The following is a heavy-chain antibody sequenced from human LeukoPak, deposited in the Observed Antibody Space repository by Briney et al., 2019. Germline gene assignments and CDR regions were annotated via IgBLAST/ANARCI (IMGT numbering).Heavy chain of an antibody. D-gene: IGHD3-10*01. J-gene: IGHJ6*02. V-gene: IGHV3-23*01. CDR1: GFTFSSYA. CDR3: AKGPSRKSGTPGDV. CDR2: ISGSGGST. Sequence: PGGSLSLSCAASGFTFSSYAMSWVRQAPGKGLEWVSAISGSGGSTYYADSVKGRFTISRDNPKNTLYLQMNSLGAEDTAVYHCAKGPSRKSGTPGDVWGQGTTVTVSS.